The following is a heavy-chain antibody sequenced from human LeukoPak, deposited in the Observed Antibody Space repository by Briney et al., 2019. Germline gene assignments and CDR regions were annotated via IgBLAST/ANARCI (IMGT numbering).Heavy chain of an antibody. V-gene: IGHV3-30*18. CDR1: GFTFSSYG. D-gene: IGHD4-17*01. J-gene: IGHJ4*02. Sequence: PGGSLRLSCAASGFTFSSYGMHWVRQAPGKGLEWVAVISYDGSNKYYADSVKGRFTISRDNSKNTLYLQMNSLRAEDTAVYYRAKAYTTVTTGEYYFDYWGQGTLVTVSS. CDR2: ISYDGSNK. CDR3: AKAYTTVTTGEYYFDY.